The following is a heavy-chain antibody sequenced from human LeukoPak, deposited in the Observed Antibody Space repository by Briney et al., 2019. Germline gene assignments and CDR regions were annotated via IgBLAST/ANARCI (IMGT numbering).Heavy chain of an antibody. Sequence: PGGTLRLSCAASGFTFSSYTMNWVRQAPGKGLEWVSYIAGSSDYKSYADSVKGRFTISRDNAKKSLYLQMTSLTAEDTAVYYCARDRGAYCGGDCYLGFDYWGRGTLVTVSS. CDR2: IAGSSDYK. V-gene: IGHV3-21*01. D-gene: IGHD2-21*02. J-gene: IGHJ4*01. CDR1: GFTFSSYT. CDR3: ARDRGAYCGGDCYLGFDY.